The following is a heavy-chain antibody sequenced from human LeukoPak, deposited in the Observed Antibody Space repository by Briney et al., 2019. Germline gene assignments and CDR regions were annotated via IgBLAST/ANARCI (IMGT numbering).Heavy chain of an antibody. V-gene: IGHV3-66*01. CDR3: AREGSSGRSDAFDI. D-gene: IGHD3-22*01. Sequence: GGSLRLSCAASGFTVSSNYMSWVRQAPGKGLEWVSVIYSGGSTYYADSVKGRFTISRDNSKNTLYLQMNSLRAEDTAVYYCAREGSSGRSDAFDIWGQGTMVTVSS. J-gene: IGHJ3*02. CDR1: GFTVSSNY. CDR2: IYSGGST.